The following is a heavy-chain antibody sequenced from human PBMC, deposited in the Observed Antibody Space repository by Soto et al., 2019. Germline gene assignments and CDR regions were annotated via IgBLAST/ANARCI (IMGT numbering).Heavy chain of an antibody. CDR1: GFSISTSGVG. V-gene: IGHV2-5*02. Sequence: SGPTLVNPTQTLTLTCAFSGFSISTSGVGVGWIRQPPGKALEWLVFIYWDDDKRYSPSLRSRLSITKDASKNQVVLTMTNVDPVDTATYFCVHRPPYSTNWNAGWFGPWGQGVLVTVSS. J-gene: IGHJ5*02. CDR3: VHRPPYSTNWNAGWFGP. D-gene: IGHD1-1*01. CDR2: IYWDDDK.